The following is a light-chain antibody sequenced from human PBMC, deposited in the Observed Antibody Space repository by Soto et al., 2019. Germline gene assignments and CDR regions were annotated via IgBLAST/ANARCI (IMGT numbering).Light chain of an antibody. J-gene: IGKJ2*01. V-gene: IGKV3-15*01. CDR3: QQYNNWPYT. CDR1: QSVSSN. Sequence: EIVMTQSPATLSVSPGERATPSCRASQSVSSNLAWYQQKPGQGPRLLIYAVSTRATGIPARFSGSGSGTEFTLTISSLQSEDFAVYHCQQYNNWPYTFGQGTKLEMK. CDR2: AVS.